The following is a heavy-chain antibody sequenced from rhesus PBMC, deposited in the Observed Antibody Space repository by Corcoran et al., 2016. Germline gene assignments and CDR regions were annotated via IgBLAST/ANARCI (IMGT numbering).Heavy chain of an antibody. CDR3: AKDSTRMITVTIYDAFDF. Sequence: EVQLVESGGGLVQPGGSLRLSCAAPGFTSGNSDLIWIRQAPGNGLEWVSYISSGGSIYYSDSVKGRFTISRDHAKNTLYLQMSSLRVEDTAVYYCAKDSTRMITVTIYDAFDFWGQGLRVTVSS. J-gene: IGHJ3*01. V-gene: IGHV3S43*01. CDR1: GFTSGNSD. CDR2: ISSGGSI. D-gene: IGHD3-9*01.